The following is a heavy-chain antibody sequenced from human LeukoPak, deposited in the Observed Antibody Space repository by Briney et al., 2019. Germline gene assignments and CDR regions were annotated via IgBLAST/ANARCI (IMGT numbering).Heavy chain of an antibody. CDR1: GLTFSSYG. J-gene: IGHJ4*02. D-gene: IGHD4-23*01. Sequence: GGTLRLSCAASGLTFSSYGMSWVRQAPGKGLEWVSAISGSGGSTYYADSVKGRFTISRDNSKNTLYLQMNSLRAEDTAVYYCAKDREGGGSPFYFDYWGQGTLVTVSS. CDR3: AKDREGGGSPFYFDY. CDR2: ISGSGGST. V-gene: IGHV3-23*01.